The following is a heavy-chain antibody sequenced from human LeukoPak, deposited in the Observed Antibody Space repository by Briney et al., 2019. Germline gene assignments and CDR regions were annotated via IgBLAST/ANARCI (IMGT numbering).Heavy chain of an antibody. CDR3: ARGPHYDFWSGYSPPDYYYMDV. Sequence: SETLPLTCTVSGGSISSYYWSWIRQPPGKGLEWIGYIYYSGSTNYNPSLKSRVTISVDTSKNQFSLKLSSVTAADTAVYYCARGPHYDFWSGYSPPDYYYMDVWGKGTTVTASS. D-gene: IGHD3-3*01. V-gene: IGHV4-59*01. CDR2: IYYSGST. CDR1: GGSISSYY. J-gene: IGHJ6*03.